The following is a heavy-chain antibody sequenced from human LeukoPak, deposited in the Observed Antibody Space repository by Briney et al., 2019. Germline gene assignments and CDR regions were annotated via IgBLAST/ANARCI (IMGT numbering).Heavy chain of an antibody. CDR2: IIPIFGTA. V-gene: IGHV1-69*01. Sequence: ASVKVSCKASGGTFSSYAISWVRQAPGQGLEWMGGIIPIFGTANYAQKFQGRVTITADEPTSTAYMELSSLRSEDTAVYYCARDYDSPRSVWGQGTLVTVSS. CDR3: ARDYDSPRSV. J-gene: IGHJ4*02. CDR1: GGTFSSYA. D-gene: IGHD3-22*01.